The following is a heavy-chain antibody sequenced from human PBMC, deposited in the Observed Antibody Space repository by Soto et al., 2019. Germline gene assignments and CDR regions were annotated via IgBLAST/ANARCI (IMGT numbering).Heavy chain of an antibody. CDR3: ARAGRGGSGFDYSYYGLDV. D-gene: IGHD5-12*01. J-gene: IGHJ6*02. CDR1: GFTFSLFT. CDR2: ISGRSSYM. V-gene: IGHV3-21*01. Sequence: EVQLVESGGGLVEPGGSLRLSCEASGFTFSLFTINWVRQAPGKGLEWVSSISGRSSYMYYADSVTGRFTISRDKAMNSVYLQMTCLRPEDTAVYYGARAGRGGSGFDYSYYGLDVCGQGTTVIVSS.